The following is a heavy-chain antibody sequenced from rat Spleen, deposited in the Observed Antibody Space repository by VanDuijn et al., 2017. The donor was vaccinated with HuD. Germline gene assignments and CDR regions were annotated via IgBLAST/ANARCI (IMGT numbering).Heavy chain of an antibody. Sequence: EVQLVESGGGLVQPKGSLKLSGAASGFDFNNYAMSWVRQAPGKGLDWVASISIKTHNYATLYTDSVKGRFTISRDDSQRMVYLQMNNLKTEDTALYYCTPFSDWGQGVMVTVSS. CDR2: ISIKTHNYAT. D-gene: IGHD1-3*01. J-gene: IGHJ2*01. CDR3: TPFSD. V-gene: IGHV10-4*01. CDR1: GFDFNNYA.